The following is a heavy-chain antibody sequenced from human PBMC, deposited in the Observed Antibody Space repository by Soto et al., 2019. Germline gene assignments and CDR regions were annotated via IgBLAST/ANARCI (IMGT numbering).Heavy chain of an antibody. J-gene: IGHJ5*01. V-gene: IGHV1-18*01. CDR1: GYTFTSYG. D-gene: IGHD3-3*01. CDR3: ARDPQGYDFWCGYNDEVTNEWFDS. CDR2: ISAYNGNT. Sequence: GASVKVSCKASGYTFTSYGISWVRQAPGQGLEWMGWISAYNGNTNYAQRLQGRVTMTTDTSTSTAYMELRSLRSDDTAVYYCARDPQGYDFWCGYNDEVTNEWFDSWGQGTLVTVSS.